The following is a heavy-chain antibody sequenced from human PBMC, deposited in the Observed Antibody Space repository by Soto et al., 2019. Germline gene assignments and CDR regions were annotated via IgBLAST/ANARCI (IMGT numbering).Heavy chain of an antibody. Sequence: QITLKESGPTLVKPTQTLTLTCTFSGFSLSTSGVGVGWIRQPPGKALEWLALIYWDDDKRYSPSLKSRLTRTKDTSKHHVVLTMTNMDPVDTATYYCAHMGYGDHARAWGYWGQGTLVTVSS. CDR1: GFSLSTSGVG. CDR2: IYWDDDK. J-gene: IGHJ4*02. D-gene: IGHD4-17*01. CDR3: AHMGYGDHARAWGY. V-gene: IGHV2-5*02.